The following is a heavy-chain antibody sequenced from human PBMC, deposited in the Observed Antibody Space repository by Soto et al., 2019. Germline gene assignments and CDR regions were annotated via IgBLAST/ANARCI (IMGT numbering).Heavy chain of an antibody. V-gene: IGHV1-3*01. CDR3: ARDTGDGTFDF. CDR2: INAGYGNT. D-gene: IGHD7-27*01. Sequence: ASVKVSCKASGYTFSSYAMHWVRQAPGQRLEWMGWINAGYGNTKSSQKFQDRVTISRDTSTSTAYMELTSLRSEDTAVYYCARDTGDGTFDFWGQGTLVTVSS. CDR1: GYTFSSYA. J-gene: IGHJ4*02.